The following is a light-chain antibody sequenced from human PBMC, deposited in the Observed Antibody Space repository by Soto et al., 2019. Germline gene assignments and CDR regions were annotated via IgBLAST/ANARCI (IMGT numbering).Light chain of an antibody. Sequence: DIQMTQSPSSLSASVGDRVTITCRASQGISNYLAWYQQKPGKVPKLLIYAASTLQSGVPSRFSGSGSGTDFTLTISSLQPEDVAIYYCQKYNSALRSPLTFGGGTKVEIK. J-gene: IGKJ4*01. CDR3: QKYNSALRSPLT. V-gene: IGKV1-27*01. CDR2: AAS. CDR1: QGISNY.